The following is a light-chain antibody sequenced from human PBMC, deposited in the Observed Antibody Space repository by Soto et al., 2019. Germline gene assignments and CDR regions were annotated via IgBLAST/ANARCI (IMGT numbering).Light chain of an antibody. CDR2: WAS. Sequence: DVVMTQSPDSLAVSLGERATINCKSSQSVLYSSNNKNYLAWYQKRPGQPPKLLIYWASTRESGVPDRFSGSGSGTDFTLTISSLQAEDVAVYYCQQYYSTWTFGQGTKVEI. V-gene: IGKV4-1*01. CDR3: QQYYSTWT. J-gene: IGKJ1*01. CDR1: QSVLYSSNNKNY.